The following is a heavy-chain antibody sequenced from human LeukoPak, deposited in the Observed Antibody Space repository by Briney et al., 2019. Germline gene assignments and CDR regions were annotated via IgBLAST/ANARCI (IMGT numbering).Heavy chain of an antibody. V-gene: IGHV3-74*03. J-gene: IGHJ4*02. CDR1: GFTFSSYG. Sequence: GRSLRLSCAASGFTFSSYGMHWVRQAPGKGLVWVSRINSDGSSTVYADSVKGRFTISRDNAKSTLYLQMNSLRAEDTAVYYCARVPDGSVNYWGQGTLVTVSS. CDR2: INSDGSST. D-gene: IGHD3-10*01. CDR3: ARVPDGSVNY.